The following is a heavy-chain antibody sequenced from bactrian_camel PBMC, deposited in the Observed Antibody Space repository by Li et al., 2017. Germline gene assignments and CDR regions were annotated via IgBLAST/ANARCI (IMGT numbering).Heavy chain of an antibody. Sequence: QLVESGGGLVQPGGSLRLSCLASGFTFSNYAMNWVRQAPGKGLEWVSIINSAGGSTYHADSVKGRFTISQDNAKNTLYLQMNSLKSEDTGVYYCVTGPKGSFGYWGRGTQVTVS. CDR1: GFTFSNYA. CDR3: VTGPKGSFGY. D-gene: IGHD7*01. J-gene: IGHJ6*01. V-gene: IGHV3S31*01. CDR2: INSAGGST.